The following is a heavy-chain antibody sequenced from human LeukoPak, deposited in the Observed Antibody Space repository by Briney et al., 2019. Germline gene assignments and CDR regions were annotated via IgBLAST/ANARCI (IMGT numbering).Heavy chain of an antibody. V-gene: IGHV4-39*01. CDR1: GGSISSSSFH. D-gene: IGHD3-22*01. CDR3: ARVVPYYYDSSDYYFAAFDI. J-gene: IGHJ3*02. Sequence: QSSETLSLTCTGSGGSISSSSFHWAWIRQPPWKGLDWFGAIYYSGTTSSNPPLTSTVSMPVDKSKTQFSLKLSSVTAAVTAVYYCARVVPYYYDSSDYYFAAFDIWGQGTMVTVSS. CDR2: IYYSGTT.